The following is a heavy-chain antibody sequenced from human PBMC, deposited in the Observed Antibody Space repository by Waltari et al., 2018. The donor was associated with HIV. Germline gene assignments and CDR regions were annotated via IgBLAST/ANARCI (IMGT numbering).Heavy chain of an antibody. Sequence: QVQLQESGPGLVKPSETLSLTCTVSGCSISSSYWSWIRQPPGKGLEWIGHIYYSGSTNYNPSLKSRVTISLDTSKNQFSLKLSSVTAADTAVYYCARVRITMIVARPNDAFDIWGQGTMVTVSS. CDR3: ARVRITMIVARPNDAFDI. V-gene: IGHV4-59*01. CDR2: IYYSGST. D-gene: IGHD3-22*01. J-gene: IGHJ3*02. CDR1: GCSISSSY.